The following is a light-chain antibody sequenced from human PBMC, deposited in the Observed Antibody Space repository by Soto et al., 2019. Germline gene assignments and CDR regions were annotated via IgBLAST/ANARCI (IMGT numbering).Light chain of an antibody. CDR1: SGHSSYA. V-gene: IGLV4-69*01. CDR3: QTWGTGIHVV. J-gene: IGLJ2*01. CDR2: LNSDGSH. Sequence: QLVLTQSPSASASLGASVKLTCTLSSGHSSYAIAWHQQQPEKGPRYLMKLNSDGSHSKGDGIPDRFSGSSSGAERYLTLSRRQSEDEADYYCQTWGTGIHVVFGGGTKVTVL.